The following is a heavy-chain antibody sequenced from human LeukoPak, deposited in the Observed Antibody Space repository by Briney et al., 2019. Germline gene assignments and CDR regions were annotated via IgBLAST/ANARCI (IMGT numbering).Heavy chain of an antibody. CDR1: GASISRSSYY. D-gene: IGHD6-13*01. CDR2: MYYSGSA. J-gene: IGHJ4*02. V-gene: IGHV4-39*01. Sequence: PSETLSLTCTVSGASISRSSYYWGWIRQPPGEGLEWIGCMYYSGSAYYNPSLKSRVTISVDTSKNQFSLKLSSVTAADTAVYYCARHLDSSSEGYFDYWGQGTPVTVSS. CDR3: ARHLDSSSEGYFDY.